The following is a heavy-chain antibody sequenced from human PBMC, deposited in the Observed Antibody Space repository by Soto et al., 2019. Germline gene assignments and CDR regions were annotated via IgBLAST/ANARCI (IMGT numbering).Heavy chain of an antibody. Sequence: QVQLVHSGADVKKPGSSVKVSCKASGGTFSSYTISWVRQAPGLGLEWMGRIIPILDIADYAQKFQGRVTITADKSTSTAYMELSSLRSEDTAVYYCTTTVTTGYMDVWGKGTTVTVSS. CDR3: TTTVTTGYMDV. CDR2: IIPILDIA. V-gene: IGHV1-69*02. CDR1: GGTFSSYT. D-gene: IGHD4-17*01. J-gene: IGHJ6*03.